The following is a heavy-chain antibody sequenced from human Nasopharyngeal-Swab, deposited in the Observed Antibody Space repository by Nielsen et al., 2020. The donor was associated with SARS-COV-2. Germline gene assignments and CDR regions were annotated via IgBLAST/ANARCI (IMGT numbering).Heavy chain of an antibody. V-gene: IGHV3-30*03. D-gene: IGHD4-17*01. CDR1: GFTFSSFG. CDR2: IEHDASNE. Sequence: GESLKISCAASGFTFSSFGMHWVRQAPGKGLEWVAFIEHDASNEYYGDSVKGRFSISRASSKNTLYLQMDSLRGEDTAVYYCARDAPAHYGAFYWGRGTLVTVSS. CDR3: ARDAPAHYGAFY. J-gene: IGHJ4*02.